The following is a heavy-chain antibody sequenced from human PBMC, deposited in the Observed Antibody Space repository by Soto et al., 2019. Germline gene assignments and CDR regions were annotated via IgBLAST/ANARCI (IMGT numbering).Heavy chain of an antibody. CDR3: AKRGGSSWYVGYNWFDP. CDR1: GFTFSSYA. CDR2: ISGSGGST. Sequence: EVQLLESGGGLVQPGGSLRLSCAASGFTFSSYATSWVRQAPGKGLEWVSAISGSGGSTYYADSVKGRFTISRDNSKNTLYLQMNSLRAEDTAVYYCAKRGGSSWYVGYNWFDPWGQGTLVTVSS. V-gene: IGHV3-23*01. D-gene: IGHD6-13*01. J-gene: IGHJ5*02.